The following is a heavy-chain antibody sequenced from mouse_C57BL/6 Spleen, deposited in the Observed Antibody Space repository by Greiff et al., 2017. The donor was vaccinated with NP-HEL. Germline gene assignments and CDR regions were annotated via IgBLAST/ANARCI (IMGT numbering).Heavy chain of an antibody. V-gene: IGHV5-4*01. CDR1: GFTFSSYA. CDR2: ISDGGSYT. CDR3: ARDVRYFDV. Sequence: EVQGVESGGGLVKPGGSLKLSCAASGFTFSSYAMSWVRQTPEKRLEWVATISDGGSYTYYPDNVKGRFTISRDNAKNNLYLQMSHLKSEDTSMYYCARDVRYFDVWGTGTTVTVSS. J-gene: IGHJ1*03.